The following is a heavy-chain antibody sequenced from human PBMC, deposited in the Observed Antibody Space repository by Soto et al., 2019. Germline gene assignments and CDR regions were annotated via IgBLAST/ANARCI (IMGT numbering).Heavy chain of an antibody. D-gene: IGHD2-2*01. CDR1: GGSFSGYY. CDR2: INHSGST. V-gene: IGHV4-34*01. Sequence: SETLSLTCAVYGGSFSGYYWSWIRQPPGKGLEWIGEINHSGSTNYNPSLKSRVTISVDTSKNQFSLKLSSVTAADTAVYYCARARRVVVPAVDYWGQGTLVTVSS. CDR3: ARARRVVVPAVDY. J-gene: IGHJ4*02.